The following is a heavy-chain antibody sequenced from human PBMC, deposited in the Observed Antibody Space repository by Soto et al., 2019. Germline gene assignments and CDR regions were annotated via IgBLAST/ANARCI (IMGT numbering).Heavy chain of an antibody. Sequence: PSETLSLTCTVSGSSINSSCYYWGWIRQPPGKGLEWIGSMFYGVSTYYNPSLKSRVTVSVDTSKNQFSLNLRSVTDADTAVYYCARLPSRHLVDYCGQGTLVTVSS. J-gene: IGHJ4*02. CDR1: GSSINSSCYY. D-gene: IGHD3-3*02. CDR2: MFYGVST. V-gene: IGHV4-39*01. CDR3: ARLPSRHLVDY.